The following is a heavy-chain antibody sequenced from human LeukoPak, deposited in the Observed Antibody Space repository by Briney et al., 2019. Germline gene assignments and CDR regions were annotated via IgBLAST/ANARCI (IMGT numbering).Heavy chain of an antibody. CDR2: INHSGST. J-gene: IGHJ3*01. CDR3: APRSGTYGAD. V-gene: IGHV4-34*01. D-gene: IGHD3-10*01. CDR1: GGPFSGYY. Sequence: SETLSLTCAVYGGPFSGYYWSWIRQPPGKGLEWIGEINHSGSTNYNPSLKSRVTISVDTSKNQFSLKLSSVTAADTAVYYCAPRSGTYGADWGQGTMVTVSS.